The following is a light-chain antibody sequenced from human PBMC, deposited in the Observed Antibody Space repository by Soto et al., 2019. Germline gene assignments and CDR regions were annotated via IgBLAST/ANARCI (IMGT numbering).Light chain of an antibody. V-gene: IGKV1-27*01. CDR3: QNYNRAPYS. Sequence: DIPMTQSPSSLSASVGDRVTVTCRASQGISIYLAWYQQRPGKAPKLLMYAASTLQSGVPSRFSGSGSGTDFTLTITSLQPEDVATYYCQNYNRAPYSFGQGTKLEIK. CDR1: QGISIY. CDR2: AAS. J-gene: IGKJ2*01.